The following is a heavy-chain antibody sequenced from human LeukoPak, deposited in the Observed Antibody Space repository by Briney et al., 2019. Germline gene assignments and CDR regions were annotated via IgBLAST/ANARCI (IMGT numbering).Heavy chain of an antibody. Sequence: RTGGSLRLSCAASGFTFSSYAMHGVRQAPGKGLEWVAVISYDGSNKYYADSVKGRFTISRDNSKNTLYLQMNSLRAEDTAVYYCARAGAVYYFDYWGQGTLVTVSS. CDR1: GFTFSSYA. J-gene: IGHJ4*02. D-gene: IGHD6-19*01. CDR2: ISYDGSNK. CDR3: ARAGAVYYFDY. V-gene: IGHV3-30-3*01.